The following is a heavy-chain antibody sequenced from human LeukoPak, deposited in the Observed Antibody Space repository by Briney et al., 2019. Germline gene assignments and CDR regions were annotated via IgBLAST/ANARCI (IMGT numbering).Heavy chain of an antibody. V-gene: IGHV1-69*13. CDR1: GYTFTDYY. D-gene: IGHD3-22*01. CDR2: IIPIFGTA. Sequence: ASVKVSCKASGYTFTDYYMHWVRQAPGQGLEWMGGIIPIFGTANYAQKFQGRVTITADESTSTAYMELSSLRSEDTAVYYCARSHSSGYYYVGGYFDYWGQGTLVTVSS. J-gene: IGHJ4*02. CDR3: ARSHSSGYYYVGGYFDY.